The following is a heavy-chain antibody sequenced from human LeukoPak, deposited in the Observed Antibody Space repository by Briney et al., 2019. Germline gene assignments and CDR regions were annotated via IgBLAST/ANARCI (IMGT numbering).Heavy chain of an antibody. V-gene: IGHV3-21*01. D-gene: IGHD6-13*01. CDR2: ISSSSSYI. CDR3: AREGIAAAGTYYYYGMDV. Sequence: AGGSLRLSCAASGFTFSSYSMNWVRQAPGKGLEWVSSISSSSSYIYYADSVKGRFTISRDNAKNSLYLQMNSLRAEDTAVYYCAREGIAAAGTYYYYGMDVRGKGTTVTVSS. CDR1: GFTFSSYS. J-gene: IGHJ6*04.